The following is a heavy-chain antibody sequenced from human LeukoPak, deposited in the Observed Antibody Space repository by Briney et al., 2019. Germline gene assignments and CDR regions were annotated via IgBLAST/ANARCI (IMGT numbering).Heavy chain of an antibody. CDR2: ISGSGGST. CDR3: AKVATYCSGGSCYHVGFDY. CDR1: GFTFSSYS. D-gene: IGHD2-15*01. Sequence: GGSLRLSCAASGFTFSSYSMNWVRQAPGKGLEWVSAISGSGGSTYYADSVKGRFTISRDNSKNTLYLQMNSLRAEDTAVYYCAKVATYCSGGSCYHVGFDYWGQGTLVTVSS. J-gene: IGHJ4*02. V-gene: IGHV3-23*01.